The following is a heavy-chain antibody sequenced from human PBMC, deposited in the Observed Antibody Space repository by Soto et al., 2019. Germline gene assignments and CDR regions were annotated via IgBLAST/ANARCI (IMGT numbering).Heavy chain of an antibody. D-gene: IGHD2-15*01. CDR3: ARAGGLLLDY. V-gene: IGHV3-30*03. CDR2: ISYDGSNK. CDR1: GFTFSSYG. Sequence: QVQLVESGGGVVQPGRSLRLSCAASGFTFSSYGMHWVRQAPGKGLEWVAVISYDGSNKYYADSVKGRFTISRDNSKNTLYLQMNSLRAVDTVVYYCARAGGLLLDYWGQGTLVTVSS. J-gene: IGHJ4*02.